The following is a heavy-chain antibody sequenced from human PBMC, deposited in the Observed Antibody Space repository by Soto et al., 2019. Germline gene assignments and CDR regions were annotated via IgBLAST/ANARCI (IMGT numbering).Heavy chain of an antibody. V-gene: IGHV4-34*01. CDR2: INRSGST. CDR3: ARGSAMDV. CDR1: GGSFSGYY. Sequence: QVQLQQWGAGLLKPSETLSLTCAVYGGSFSGYYWSWIRQPPGKGLEWIGEINRSGSTNYNPSLKSRVTISVDTSKNQFSLKLSSVTAADTAVYYCARGSAMDVWGKGTTVTVSS. J-gene: IGHJ6*03.